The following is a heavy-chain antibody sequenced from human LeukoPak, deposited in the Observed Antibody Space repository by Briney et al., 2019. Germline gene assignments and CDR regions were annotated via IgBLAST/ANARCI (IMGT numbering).Heavy chain of an antibody. V-gene: IGHV4-59*01. D-gene: IGHD3-22*01. Sequence: SEAQFLAGTVSGGSINRYYWSWLRQPPGKGLEWIGYIYYRGTTTYNPSLKSRVTISVDTSKSLFSLKLTSVTAADTAVYYCASINYDTSGYNLDYWGQGTLVTVS. CDR1: GGSINRYY. CDR3: ASINYDTSGYNLDY. CDR2: IYYRGTT. J-gene: IGHJ4*02.